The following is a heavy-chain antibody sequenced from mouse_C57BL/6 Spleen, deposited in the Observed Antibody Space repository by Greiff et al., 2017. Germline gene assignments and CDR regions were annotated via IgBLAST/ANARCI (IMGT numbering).Heavy chain of an antibody. CDR3: AREDGNPYYFDY. CDR1: GYAFTHYL. V-gene: IGHV1-54*01. CDR2: INPGSGGT. J-gene: IGHJ2*01. Sequence: VQLQQSGAELVRPGTSVKVSCKASGYAFTHYLIEWVKQRPGQGLEWIGVINPGSGGTNYNEKFKGKATLTADKSSSTAYRQLSSLTSEDSAVYVCAREDGNPYYFDYWGQGTTLTVSS. D-gene: IGHD2-1*01.